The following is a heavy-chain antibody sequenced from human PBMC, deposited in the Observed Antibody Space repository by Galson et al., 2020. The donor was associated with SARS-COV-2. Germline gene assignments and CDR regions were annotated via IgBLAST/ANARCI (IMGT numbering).Heavy chain of an antibody. Sequence: GGSLRLSCAASGFTFSSYSMNWVRQAPGKGLEWVSSISSSSSYIYYADSVKGRFTISRDNAKNSLYLQMNSLRAEDTAVYYCAREGMPRYCSGGSCDFGRYYFDYWGQGTLVTVSS. J-gene: IGHJ4*02. V-gene: IGHV3-21*01. CDR3: AREGMPRYCSGGSCDFGRYYFDY. CDR1: GFTFSSYS. D-gene: IGHD2-15*01. CDR2: ISSSSSYI.